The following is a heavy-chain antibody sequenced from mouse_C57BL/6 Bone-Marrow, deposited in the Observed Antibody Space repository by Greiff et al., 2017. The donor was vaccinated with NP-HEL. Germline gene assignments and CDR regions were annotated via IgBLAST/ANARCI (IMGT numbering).Heavy chain of an antibody. J-gene: IGHJ2*01. CDR3: AKGDGYYCCFDY. CDR2: IDPSDSYP. V-gene: IGHV1-50*01. D-gene: IGHD2-3*01. Sequence: QVQLQQPGAELVKPGASVKLSCKASGYTFTSYWMQWVKQRPGQGLEWIGEIDPSDSYPNYNQKFKGKATLTVDTSSSTAYMQLSSLTSEDSAVYYCAKGDGYYCCFDYWGQGTTLTVSS. CDR1: GYTFTSYW.